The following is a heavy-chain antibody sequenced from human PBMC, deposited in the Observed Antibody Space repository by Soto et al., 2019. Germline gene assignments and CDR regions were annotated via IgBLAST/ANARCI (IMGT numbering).Heavy chain of an antibody. J-gene: IGHJ5*02. CDR2: IYYSGST. CDR1: GGSISSSSYY. D-gene: IGHD5-18*01. V-gene: IGHV4-39*01. Sequence: QLQLQESGPGLVKPSETLSLTCTVSGGSISSSSYYWGWIRQPPGKGLEWIGSIYYSGSTYYNPSLKSRVTISVDTSKNQFSLKLSSVTAADTAVYYCARHRDCGYSYGYFLGVPTVNWFDPWGQGTLVTVSS. CDR3: ARHRDCGYSYGYFLGVPTVNWFDP.